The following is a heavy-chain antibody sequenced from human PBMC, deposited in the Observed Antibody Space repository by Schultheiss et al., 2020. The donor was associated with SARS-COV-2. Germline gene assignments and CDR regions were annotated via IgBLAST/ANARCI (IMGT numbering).Heavy chain of an antibody. CDR1: GFTFDDYA. J-gene: IGHJ6*02. CDR3: AKDLGVRYYYGMDV. D-gene: IGHD3-16*01. V-gene: IGHV3-9*01. Sequence: SLKISCAASGFTFDDYAMHWVRQAPGKGLEWVSGISWNSGSIGYADSVKGRFTISRDNAKNSLYLQMNSLRAEDTALYYCAKDLGVRYYYGMDVWGQGTTVTVSS. CDR2: ISWNSGSI.